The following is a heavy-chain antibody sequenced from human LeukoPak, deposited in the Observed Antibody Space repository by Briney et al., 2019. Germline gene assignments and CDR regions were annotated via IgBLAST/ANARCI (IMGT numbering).Heavy chain of an antibody. D-gene: IGHD5-24*01. CDR2: IYYSGST. V-gene: IGHV4-31*02. CDR3: ARGPRYTGMDV. J-gene: IGHJ6*02. Sequence: XWXRKHPGXXLDWIGYIYYSGSTYYNPSLKSRVTISVDTSKNQFSLQLNSVTPEDTAVYYCARGPRYTGMDVWGQGTTVTVSS.